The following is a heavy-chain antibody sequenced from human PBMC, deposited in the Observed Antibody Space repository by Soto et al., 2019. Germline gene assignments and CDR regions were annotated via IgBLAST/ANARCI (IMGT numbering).Heavy chain of an antibody. CDR3: ARRDTSGFLRYFDN. CDR2: IVPNVGTV. J-gene: IGHJ4*02. D-gene: IGHD3-3*01. CDR1: GGTLSSFINYP. V-gene: IGHV1-69*06. Sequence: SVKVSFKASGGTLSSFINYPINWVRQAPGQGLEWMGGIVPNVGTVNYAQKFQGRVTITADKSTGTAYMEVSSLRSEDTALYYCARRDTSGFLRYFDNWGQGTLVTVSS.